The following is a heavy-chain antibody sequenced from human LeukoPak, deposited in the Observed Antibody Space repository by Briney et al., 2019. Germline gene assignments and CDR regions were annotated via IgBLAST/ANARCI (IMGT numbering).Heavy chain of an antibody. CDR2: INPSGGST. D-gene: IGHD2-8*01. V-gene: IGHV1-46*01. Sequence: GASVKVSCKASGYTFTSYYMHWVRQAPGQGLEWMGIINPSGGSTSYAQKFQGRVTMTTDTSTSTAYMELRSLRSDDTAVYYCARDLGGPYCTNGVCQALDYWGQGTLVTVSS. CDR1: GYTFTSYY. CDR3: ARDLGGPYCTNGVCQALDY. J-gene: IGHJ4*02.